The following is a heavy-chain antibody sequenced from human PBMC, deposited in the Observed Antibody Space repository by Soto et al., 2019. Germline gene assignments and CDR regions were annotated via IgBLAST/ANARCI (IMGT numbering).Heavy chain of an antibody. Sequence: EVQLVESGGGLVQPGRSLRLSCAASGFTFDDYAMHWVRQAPGKGLEWVSGISWNSGSIDYAESVKGRFTISRDNAKHSLYLQMNSLRTEDTALYYCAKVFEVAGDDVFDIWGQARMVTVSS. V-gene: IGHV3-9*01. CDR2: ISWNSGSI. CDR1: GFTFDDYA. J-gene: IGHJ3*02. D-gene: IGHD6-19*01. CDR3: AKVFEVAGDDVFDI.